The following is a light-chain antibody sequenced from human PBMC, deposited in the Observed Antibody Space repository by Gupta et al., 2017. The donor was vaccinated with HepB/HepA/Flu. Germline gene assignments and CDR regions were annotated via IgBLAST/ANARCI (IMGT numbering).Light chain of an antibody. CDR3: MQALQSPRT. J-gene: IGKJ2*02. CDR2: LVS. CDR1: QSLAKSNGYNN. Sequence: DIVMTQSTLPLPVTPGVSASISCRSSQSLAKSNGYNNLEWYLQKPGQSPQLLIYLVSDRASGVPDRFSCSGSGADLTLKISRVEADDVGVYYCMQALQSPRTFGQGTNLEIK. V-gene: IGKV2-28*01.